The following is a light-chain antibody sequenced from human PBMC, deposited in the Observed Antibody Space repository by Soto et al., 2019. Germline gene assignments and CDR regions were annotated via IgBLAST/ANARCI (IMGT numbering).Light chain of an antibody. CDR1: SSNIGSNT. CDR3: AAWDDSLNGVV. J-gene: IGLJ2*01. Sequence: QSVLTQPPSASGTPGPRVTISCSGSSSNIGSNTVNWYQQLPGTAPKPLLYGNNQRPSGVPDRFSGSKSGTSASLALSGLQSEDEADYYCAAWDDSLNGVVFGGGTKLTVL. CDR2: GNN. V-gene: IGLV1-44*01.